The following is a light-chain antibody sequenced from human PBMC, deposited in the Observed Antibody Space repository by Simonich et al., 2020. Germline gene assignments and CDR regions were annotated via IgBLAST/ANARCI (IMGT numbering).Light chain of an antibody. CDR2: EDN. Sequence: NFMLTQPHSVSESPGKTVTISCTRSSGSIASNYVPWYQQRPGSAPTTVIYEDNQRTPGVPDRFSGSIDSSSNSASLTISGLKTEDEADYYCQSYDSSNQVFGGGTKLTVL. CDR3: QSYDSSNQV. V-gene: IGLV6-57*03. CDR1: SGSIASNY. J-gene: IGLJ2*01.